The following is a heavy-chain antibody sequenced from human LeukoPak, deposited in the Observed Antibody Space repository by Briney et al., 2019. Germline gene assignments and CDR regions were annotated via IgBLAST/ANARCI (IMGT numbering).Heavy chain of an antibody. CDR2: ISSSSSYI. J-gene: IGHJ5*02. Sequence: GGSLRLSCAASGFTFSSYSMNWVRQAPGKGLEWVSSISSSSSYIYYADSVKGRFTISRDNAKNSLYLQMNSLRAEDTAVYYCARGDWWELSSWFDPWGQGTLVTVSS. CDR1: GFTFSSYS. V-gene: IGHV3-21*01. CDR3: ARGDWWELSSWFDP. D-gene: IGHD1-26*01.